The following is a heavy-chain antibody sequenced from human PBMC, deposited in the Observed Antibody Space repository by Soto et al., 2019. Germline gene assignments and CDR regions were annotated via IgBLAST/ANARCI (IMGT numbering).Heavy chain of an antibody. Sequence: GASVKVSCKASGGTFSSYAMSWVRQAPGQGLEWMGGIIPIFGTANYGQKFQGRVTITADESTSTAYMELSSLRSEDTAVYYCARTYCGGDCYSKGEAIRDAFDIWGQGTMVTVSS. CDR1: GGTFSSYA. V-gene: IGHV1-69*13. D-gene: IGHD2-21*02. CDR2: IIPIFGTA. CDR3: ARTYCGGDCYSKGEAIRDAFDI. J-gene: IGHJ3*02.